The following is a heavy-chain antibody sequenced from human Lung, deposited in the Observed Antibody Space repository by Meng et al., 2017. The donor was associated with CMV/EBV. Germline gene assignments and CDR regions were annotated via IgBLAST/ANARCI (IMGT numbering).Heavy chain of an antibody. CDR2: IYYSGST. CDR1: GGSISSGGFY. J-gene: IGHJ5*02. V-gene: IGHV4-31*03. CDR3: ARTNYGDYNWFDP. Sequence: VKWRESGPGLVKPSQTLSLTCTVSGGSISSGGFYWSWIRQHPGKGLEWIGYIYYSGSTYYNPSLRSRVAISIDTSKNQFSLKLTSVTAADTAVYFCARTNYGDYNWFDPWGQGTLVTVSS. D-gene: IGHD4-17*01.